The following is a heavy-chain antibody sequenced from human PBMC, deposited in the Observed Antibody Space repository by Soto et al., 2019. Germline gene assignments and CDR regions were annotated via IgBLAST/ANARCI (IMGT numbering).Heavy chain of an antibody. Sequence: PSETLSLTCAVCGGSFSGYYWSWIRQPPGKGLEWIGEINHSGSTNYDPSLKSRVTISVDTSKNQFSLKLSSVTAADTAVYYCASGITMVRGRYYYGMEVWGQGTTVTVSS. CDR1: GGSFSGYY. D-gene: IGHD3-10*01. V-gene: IGHV4-34*01. CDR2: INHSGST. J-gene: IGHJ6*02. CDR3: ASGITMVRGRYYYGMEV.